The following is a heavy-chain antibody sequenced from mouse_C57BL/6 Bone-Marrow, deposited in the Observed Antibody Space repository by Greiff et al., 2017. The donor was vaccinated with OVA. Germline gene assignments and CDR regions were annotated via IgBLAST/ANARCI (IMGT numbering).Heavy chain of an antibody. CDR3: ARSTRVLRSFAY. Sequence: VQLQQSGAELAKPGASVKLSCKASGYTFTSYWMHWVKQRPGQGLEWIGYINPSSGYTKYTQKFKDKATLTADKSSSTAYMQLSSLTYEDSAVYDCARSTRVLRSFAYWGQGTLVTVSA. J-gene: IGHJ3*01. CDR1: GYTFTSYW. D-gene: IGHD2-1*01. CDR2: INPSSGYT. V-gene: IGHV1-7*01.